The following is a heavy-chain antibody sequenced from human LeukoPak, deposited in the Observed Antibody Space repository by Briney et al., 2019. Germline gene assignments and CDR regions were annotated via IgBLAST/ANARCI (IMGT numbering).Heavy chain of an antibody. CDR1: GFTFSSYA. CDR3: ARDLHKAYSSSGFSYYYYGMDV. Sequence: PGGSLRLSCAASGFTFSSYATHWVRQAPGKGLEYVSAISSNGGSTYYANSVKGRFTISRDSSKNTLYLQMGSLRAEDMAVYYCARDLHKAYSSSGFSYYYYGMDVWGQGTTVTVSS. D-gene: IGHD6-13*01. J-gene: IGHJ6*02. V-gene: IGHV3-64*01. CDR2: ISSNGGST.